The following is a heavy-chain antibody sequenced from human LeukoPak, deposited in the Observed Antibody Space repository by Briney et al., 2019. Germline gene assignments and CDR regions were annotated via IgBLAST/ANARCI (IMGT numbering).Heavy chain of an antibody. CDR2: ISYDGSNK. D-gene: IGHD6-6*01. J-gene: IGHJ4*02. CDR3: ARVDSGDSSSSAPFDY. V-gene: IGHV3-30-3*01. Sequence: GGSLRLSCAASGFTISSYAVHWVRQAPGKGLEWVAVISYDGSNKYYADSVKGRFTIFRDTSKNTLLLQMNSPRPDDTAVYYCARVDSGDSSSSAPFDYWGQGTRVTVSS. CDR1: GFTISSYA.